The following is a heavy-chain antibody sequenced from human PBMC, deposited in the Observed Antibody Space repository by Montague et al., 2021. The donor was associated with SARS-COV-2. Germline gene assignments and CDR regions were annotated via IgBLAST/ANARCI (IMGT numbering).Heavy chain of an antibody. Sequence: SETLSLTCTVSGGSISSSSYYWGWIRQPPGKGLEWIGSIYYSGSTYYNPSLKSRVTISVDTSKNQFSLKLSSVTAADTAVYYCARPLFGGSYFSLFDYWGQGTLVTVSS. J-gene: IGHJ4*02. D-gene: IGHD1-26*01. CDR1: GGSISSSSYY. CDR2: IYYSGST. V-gene: IGHV4-39*01. CDR3: ARPLFGGSYFSLFDY.